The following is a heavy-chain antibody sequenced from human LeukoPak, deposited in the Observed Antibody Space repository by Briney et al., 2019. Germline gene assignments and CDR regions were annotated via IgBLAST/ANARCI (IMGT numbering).Heavy chain of an antibody. CDR3: ARTRATMRGFDY. D-gene: IGHD3-3*01. V-gene: IGHV2-70*04. CDR1: GISLSTSGMR. J-gene: IGHJ4*02. CDR2: IDWDDDK. Sequence: SGPALVKPTQTLTLTCTFSGISLSTSGMRVSWIRQPPGKALEWLARIDWDDDKFYSTSLKTRLTISKDTSKNQVVLTMTNMDPVDTATYYCARTRATMRGFDYWGQGTLVTVSS.